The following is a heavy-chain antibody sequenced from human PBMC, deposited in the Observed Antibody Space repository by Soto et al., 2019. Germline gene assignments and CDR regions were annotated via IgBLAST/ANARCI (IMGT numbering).Heavy chain of an antibody. CDR2: IIPLFRTP. CDR1: GGTFSSSA. V-gene: IGHV1-69*12. CDR3: ARDNDRLQLGGNYYYMLDV. Sequence: QAQLVQSGAEMKEPGSSVKVSCKTSGGTFSSSAISWLRQAPGQGLEWMGGIIPLFRTPDYAQKFQGRVTIAADESTSTAYMELSSLRSEDTAVYYCARDNDRLQLGGNYYYMLDVWGQGTTITVSS. J-gene: IGHJ6*02. D-gene: IGHD4-4*01.